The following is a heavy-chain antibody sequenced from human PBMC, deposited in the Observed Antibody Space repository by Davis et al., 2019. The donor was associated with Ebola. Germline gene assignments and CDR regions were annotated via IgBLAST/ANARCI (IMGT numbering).Heavy chain of an antibody. CDR3: ARHGRFGVDPTWWFDR. V-gene: IGHV4-39*01. Sequence: MPSETLSLTCKVSGVSVNSRSFYWGWVRQPPGKGLEWIGSIYYFGDTRYNPSLRSRISMYVDTSTNQVSLTLSSVTAADTAVYYCARHGRFGVDPTWWFDRWGQGTLVTVSS. CDR1: GVSVNSRSFY. J-gene: IGHJ5*02. CDR2: IYYFGDT. D-gene: IGHD3-3*01.